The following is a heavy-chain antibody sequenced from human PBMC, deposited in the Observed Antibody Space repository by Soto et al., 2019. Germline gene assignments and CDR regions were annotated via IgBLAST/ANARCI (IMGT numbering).Heavy chain of an antibody. J-gene: IGHJ5*02. D-gene: IGHD3-22*01. V-gene: IGHV4-30-4*07. Sequence: PSETLSLTCAVSGGSISSGGFSWSWIRQSPGKGLELIGYIYYSGSTYYNPSLKSRVTISVDTSKNQFSLKLSSVTAADTAVYYCARGEDSSGYYYGNWFDPWGQGTLVTVSS. CDR2: IYYSGST. CDR3: ARGEDSSGYYYGNWFDP. CDR1: GGSISSGGFS.